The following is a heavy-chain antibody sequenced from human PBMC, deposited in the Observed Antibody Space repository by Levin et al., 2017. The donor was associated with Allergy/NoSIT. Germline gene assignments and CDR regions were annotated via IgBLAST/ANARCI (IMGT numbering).Heavy chain of an antibody. CDR3: ASLRGVLSSPNDY. V-gene: IGHV3-30-3*01. J-gene: IGHJ4*02. CDR2: ISYDGSNK. D-gene: IGHD3-10*01. Sequence: GGSLRLSCAASGFTFSSYAMHWVRQAPGKGLEWVAVISYDGSNKYYADSVKGRFTISRDNSKNTLYLRMNSLRAEDTAVYYCASLRGVLSSPNDYWGQGTLVTVSS. CDR1: GFTFSSYA.